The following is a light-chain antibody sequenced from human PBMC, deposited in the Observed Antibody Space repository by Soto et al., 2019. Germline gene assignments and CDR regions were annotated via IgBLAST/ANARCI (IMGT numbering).Light chain of an antibody. V-gene: IGLV2-14*01. Sequence: QSALTQPASVSGYPGQSITISCTGTSSDVGGYNYVSWYQQHPGKAPKLMIYDVSNRPSGVSNRFSGSKSGNTASLTISGLQAEDEADYYCSSYRSRSTLLYVFGTGTKLTVL. CDR3: SSYRSRSTLLYV. CDR2: DVS. J-gene: IGLJ1*01. CDR1: SSDVGGYNY.